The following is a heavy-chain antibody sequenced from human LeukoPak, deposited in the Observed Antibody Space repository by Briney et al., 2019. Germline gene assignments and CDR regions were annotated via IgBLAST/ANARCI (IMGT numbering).Heavy chain of an antibody. CDR2: IYYSGST. Sequence: PSETLSLTCTVSGGSISSSSYYWGWIRQPPGKGLEWIGSIYYSGSTYYNPSLKSRVTISVDTSKNQVSLTVTSVTAADTAMFYCARLMADPNAFDFWGQGTMVTVSS. D-gene: IGHD2-8*01. V-gene: IGHV4-39*01. CDR1: GGSISSSSYY. CDR3: ARLMADPNAFDF. J-gene: IGHJ3*01.